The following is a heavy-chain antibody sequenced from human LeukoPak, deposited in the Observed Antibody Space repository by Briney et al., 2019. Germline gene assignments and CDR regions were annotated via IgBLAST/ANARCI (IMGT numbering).Heavy chain of an antibody. J-gene: IGHJ4*02. CDR2: INPNSGGT. CDR3: AREAPYSNSWSDY. Sequence: ASVKVSCKASGYTFTDYYMHWVRQAPGQGLEWMGRINPNSGGTSYAQKFQGRVTMTRDTSINTAYMELSWLRSDDTAVYFCAREAPYSNSWSDYWGQGTLVTVSS. D-gene: IGHD6-13*01. CDR1: GYTFTDYY. V-gene: IGHV1-2*06.